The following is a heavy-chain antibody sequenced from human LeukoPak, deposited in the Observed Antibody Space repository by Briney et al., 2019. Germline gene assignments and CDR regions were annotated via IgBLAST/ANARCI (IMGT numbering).Heavy chain of an antibody. CDR3: ARVSSSWAGFYMDV. Sequence: LRLSCAASGFTFSSYAMSWIRQPPGKGLERIGYIYYSGSTYYNPSLKSRVTISVDTSKNQFSLKLSSVTAADTAVYYCARVSSSWAGFYMDVWGKGTTVTVSS. CDR2: IYYSGST. D-gene: IGHD1-26*01. J-gene: IGHJ6*03. CDR1: GFTFSSYA. V-gene: IGHV4-30-4*08.